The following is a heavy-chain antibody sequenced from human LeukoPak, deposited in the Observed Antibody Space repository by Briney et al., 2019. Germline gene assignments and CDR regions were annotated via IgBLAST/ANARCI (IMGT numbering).Heavy chain of an antibody. Sequence: SGRSLRLSCAASGFTFSSYAMHWDRQAPGKGLEWVAVISYDGSNKYYADSVKGRFTISRDNSKNTLYLQMNSLRAEDTAVYYCASRAAAGTDYWGQGTLVTVSS. CDR2: ISYDGSNK. J-gene: IGHJ4*02. CDR3: ASRAAAGTDY. D-gene: IGHD6-13*01. V-gene: IGHV3-30*04. CDR1: GFTFSSYA.